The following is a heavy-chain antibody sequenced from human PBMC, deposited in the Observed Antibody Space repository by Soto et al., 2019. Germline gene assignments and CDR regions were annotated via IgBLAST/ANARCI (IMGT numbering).Heavy chain of an antibody. Sequence: GASVKVSCKASGGTFSSYAISWVRQAPGQGLEWMGGIILIFGTANYAQKFQGRVTITADESTSTAYMELSSLRSEDTAVYYCARDPHKTPVAVPDGLDYWGQGTLVTVSS. CDR3: ARDPHKTPVAVPDGLDY. D-gene: IGHD6-19*01. J-gene: IGHJ4*02. V-gene: IGHV1-69*13. CDR2: IILIFGTA. CDR1: GGTFSSYA.